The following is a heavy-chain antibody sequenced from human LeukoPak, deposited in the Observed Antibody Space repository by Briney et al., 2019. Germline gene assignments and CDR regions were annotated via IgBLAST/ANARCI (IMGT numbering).Heavy chain of an antibody. CDR1: GGSISSHY. Sequence: SETLSLTCTVSGGSISSHYWCWIRQPPGKGLEWIGYIYYSGSTNYNPSLKSRVTISVDTSKNQFSLKLSSVTAADTAVYYCARANQWELLFDYWGQGTLVTVSS. D-gene: IGHD1-26*01. V-gene: IGHV4-59*11. CDR2: IYYSGST. CDR3: ARANQWELLFDY. J-gene: IGHJ4*02.